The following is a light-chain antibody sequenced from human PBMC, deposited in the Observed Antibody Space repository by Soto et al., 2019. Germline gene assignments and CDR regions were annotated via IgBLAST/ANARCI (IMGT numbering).Light chain of an antibody. CDR2: DAS. CDR1: QSISSW. J-gene: IGKJ1*01. Sequence: DIQMTQSPATLSAFVGDRVTITCRASQSISSWLAWYQQKPGKVPKLLIDDASSLESGVPSRFSGSGSGTVFTLTISSLQPDDFATYYCQQYNTYPWTFGQGTKVDIK. CDR3: QQYNTYPWT. V-gene: IGKV1-5*01.